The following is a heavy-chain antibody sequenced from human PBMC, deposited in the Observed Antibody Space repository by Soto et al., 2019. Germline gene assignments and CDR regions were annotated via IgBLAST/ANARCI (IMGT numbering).Heavy chain of an antibody. CDR1: GFNFNNYD. J-gene: IGHJ4*02. Sequence: PGGSLRLSCEASGFNFNNYDMAWVRQAPGKEPEWVASIGYDGRKRNYAGSVKGRFTISRDNSKNTLYLQMDSLRADDTAIYYCARDQFRQTLLLFDLWGQGSPVTVS. D-gene: IGHD2-15*01. CDR3: ARDQFRQTLLLFDL. CDR2: IGYDGRKR. V-gene: IGHV3-30*02.